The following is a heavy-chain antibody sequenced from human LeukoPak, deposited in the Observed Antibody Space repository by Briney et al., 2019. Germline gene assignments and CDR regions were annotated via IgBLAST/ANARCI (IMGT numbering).Heavy chain of an antibody. J-gene: IGHJ4*02. CDR2: IYYSGTT. Sequence: SETLSLTCTVSGGSISNYYWSWIRQPPGKGLEWIGYIYYSGTTNYNPSLKSRVTISVDTSKNQFSLKLNSVTAADTAVYYCARGVYIAAAQYSYWGQGTLVTVSS. CDR3: ARGVYIAAAQYSY. D-gene: IGHD6-13*01. V-gene: IGHV4-59*01. CDR1: GGSISNYY.